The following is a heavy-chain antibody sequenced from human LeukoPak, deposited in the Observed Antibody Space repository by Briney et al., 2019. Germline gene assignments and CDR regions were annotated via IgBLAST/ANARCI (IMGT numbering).Heavy chain of an antibody. CDR3: ARARHYFDY. CDR1: GGSISSYY. V-gene: IGHV4-59*01. Sequence: SETLSLTCTVSGGSISSYYWSWIRQPPGKGLEWIGYIYYSGSTNYNPSLKSRVTISVDTSKNQFSLKLSSVTAADTAVYYCARARHYFDYWGQGTLVTVSS. J-gene: IGHJ4*02. CDR2: IYYSGST.